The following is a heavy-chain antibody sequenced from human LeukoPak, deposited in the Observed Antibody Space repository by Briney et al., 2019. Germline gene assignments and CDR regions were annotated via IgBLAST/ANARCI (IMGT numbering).Heavy chain of an antibody. CDR2: INPNSDGT. CDR1: GYTFTGYY. Sequence: ASVKVSCKASGYTFTGYYMHWVRQAPGQGLERMGWINPNSDGTNYAQKFQGRVTMTRDTSISTAYMELSRLRSDDTAVYYCARGWELLPRFYYYYYGMDVWGQGTTVTVSS. V-gene: IGHV1-2*02. J-gene: IGHJ6*02. CDR3: ARGWELLPRFYYYYYGMDV. D-gene: IGHD1-26*01.